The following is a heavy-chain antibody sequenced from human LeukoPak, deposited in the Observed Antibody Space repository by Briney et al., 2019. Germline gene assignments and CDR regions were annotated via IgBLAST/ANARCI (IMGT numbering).Heavy chain of an antibody. CDR1: GFTFSSYG. Sequence: GGSLRLSCAASGFTFSSYGMHWVRQAPGKGLEWVAFIRYDGSNKYYADSVKGRFTISRDNSKNTLYLQMNSLRAEDTAVYYCAKFMVYGSGSDFDPWGQGTLVTVSS. V-gene: IGHV3-30*02. CDR3: AKFMVYGSGSDFDP. CDR2: IRYDGSNK. D-gene: IGHD3-10*01. J-gene: IGHJ5*02.